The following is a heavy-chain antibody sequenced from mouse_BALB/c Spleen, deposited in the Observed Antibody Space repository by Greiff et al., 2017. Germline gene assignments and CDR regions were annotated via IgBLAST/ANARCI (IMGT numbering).Heavy chain of an antibody. CDR3: ARDDYYREGGFAY. J-gene: IGHJ3*01. D-gene: IGHD2-12*01. CDR2: INSNGGST. CDR1: GFTFSSYG. Sequence: EVQLVESGGGLVQPGGSLKLSCAASGFTFSSYGMSWVRQTPDKRLELVATINSNGGSTYYPDSVKGRFTISRDNAKNTLYLQMSSLKSEDTAMYYCARDDYYREGGFAYWGQGTLVTVSA. V-gene: IGHV5-6-3*01.